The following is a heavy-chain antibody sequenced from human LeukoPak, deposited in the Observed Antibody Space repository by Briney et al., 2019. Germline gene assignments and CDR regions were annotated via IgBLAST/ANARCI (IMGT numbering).Heavy chain of an antibody. J-gene: IGHJ4*02. V-gene: IGHV3-43*02. CDR3: ARDNTGSYEY. CDR1: GFTFGDYD. D-gene: IGHD1-26*01. CDR2: IRADGATT. Sequence: GGSLRLSCTASGFTFGDYDMHWVRQAPGKGLEWVSLIRADGATTRYTDSVKGRFTISRDNSKDSLYLQMNSLRTEDTALYYCARDNTGSYEYWGQGTLVTVSP.